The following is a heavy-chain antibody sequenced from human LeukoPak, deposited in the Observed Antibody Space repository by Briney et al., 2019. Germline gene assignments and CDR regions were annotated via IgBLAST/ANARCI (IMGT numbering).Heavy chain of an antibody. CDR1: GGSISSYY. CDR3: ARRDYGVQFDY. V-gene: IGHV4-59*08. CDR2: IYYSGST. J-gene: IGHJ4*02. Sequence: TSETLSLTCTVSGGSISSYYWSWIRQPPGKGLEWIGYIYYSGSTNYNPSLKSRVTISVDTSKNQFSLKLSSVTAADTAVYYCARRDYGVQFDYWGQGTLVTVSS. D-gene: IGHD4-17*01.